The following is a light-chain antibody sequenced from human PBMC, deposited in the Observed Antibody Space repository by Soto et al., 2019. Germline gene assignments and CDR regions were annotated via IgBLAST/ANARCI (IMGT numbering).Light chain of an antibody. Sequence: DIVMTQSPDSLAVSLGERATINCTSSQSVLYSSNNKNYLAWYQQKPGQPPKLLIYWASTRESGVPDRFSGSEYGTDFTLTISSLQAEDVAVYYCQQYYSTPLSFGGGTKVEIK. CDR2: WAS. V-gene: IGKV4-1*01. J-gene: IGKJ4*01. CDR1: QSVLYSSNNKNY. CDR3: QQYYSTPLS.